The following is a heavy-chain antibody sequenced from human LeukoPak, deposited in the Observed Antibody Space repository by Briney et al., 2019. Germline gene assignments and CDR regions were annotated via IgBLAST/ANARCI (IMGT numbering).Heavy chain of an antibody. CDR3: AKDGRAAAIPIDY. Sequence: GGSLRLSCAASGFTFDDYAMHWVRQAPGKGLEWVSGISWNSGSIGYADSVKGRFTISRDNAKNSLYLQMNSLRAEDTAVYYCAKDGRAAAIPIDYWGQGTLVTVSS. J-gene: IGHJ4*02. CDR1: GFTFDDYA. CDR2: ISWNSGSI. D-gene: IGHD6-13*01. V-gene: IGHV3-9*01.